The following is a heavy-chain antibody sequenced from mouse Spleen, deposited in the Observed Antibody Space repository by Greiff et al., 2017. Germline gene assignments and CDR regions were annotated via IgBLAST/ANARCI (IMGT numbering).Heavy chain of an antibody. CDR3: ARSGDYDRYWYFDV. CDR2: IDPSDSYT. J-gene: IGHJ1*01. CDR1: GYTFTSYW. Sequence: QVQLQQPGAELVMPGASVKLSCKASGYTFTSYWMHWVKQRPGQGLEWIGEIDPSDSYTNYNQKFKGKATLTVDKSSSTAYMQLSSLTSEDSAVYYCARSGDYDRYWYFDVWGAGTTVTVSS. D-gene: IGHD2-4*01. V-gene: IGHV1-69*01.